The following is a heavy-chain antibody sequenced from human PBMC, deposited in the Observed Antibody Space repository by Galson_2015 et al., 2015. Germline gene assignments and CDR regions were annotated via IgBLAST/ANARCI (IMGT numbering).Heavy chain of an antibody. J-gene: IGHJ4*02. V-gene: IGHV3-48*02. Sequence: SLRLSCAASGFTFSSYGMYWVRQAPGKGLEWISYISSASSAIHYADSVKGRFTISRDNGQNSLYLQLNRLRDEDTAVYYCVRVICSGGSCYSAFDYWGQGTLVTVSS. CDR3: VRVICSGGSCYSAFDY. CDR2: ISSASSAI. D-gene: IGHD2-15*01. CDR1: GFTFSSYG.